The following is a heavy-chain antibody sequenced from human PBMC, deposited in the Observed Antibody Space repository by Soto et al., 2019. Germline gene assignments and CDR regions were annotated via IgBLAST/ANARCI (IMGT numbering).Heavy chain of an antibody. CDR3: ARDRGEDYYYYGMDV. Sequence: ASVKVSCKASGYTFTSYYMHWVRQAPGQGLEWMGIINPSGGSTSYARKFQGRVTMTRDTSTSTVYMELSSLRSEDTAVYYCARDRGEDYYYYGMDVWGQGTTVTVSS. CDR1: GYTFTSYY. J-gene: IGHJ6*02. CDR2: INPSGGST. V-gene: IGHV1-46*01.